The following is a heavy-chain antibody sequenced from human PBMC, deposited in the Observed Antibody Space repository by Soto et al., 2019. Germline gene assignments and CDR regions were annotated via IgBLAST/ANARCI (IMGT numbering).Heavy chain of an antibody. Sequence: ASVKVSCKASGYTFTSYYMHWVRQAPGQGLEWMGIINPSGGSTSYAQKFQGRATMTRDTSTSTVYMELSSLRSEDTAVYYCARGPARYCSGGSCYPFDPWGQGTLVTVSS. CDR1: GYTFTSYY. CDR2: INPSGGST. D-gene: IGHD2-15*01. CDR3: ARGPARYCSGGSCYPFDP. J-gene: IGHJ5*02. V-gene: IGHV1-46*03.